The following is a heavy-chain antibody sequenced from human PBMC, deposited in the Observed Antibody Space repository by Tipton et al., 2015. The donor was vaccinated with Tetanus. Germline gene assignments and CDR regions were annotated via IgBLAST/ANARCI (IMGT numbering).Heavy chain of an antibody. CDR1: GYNFNLYW. Sequence: QLVQSGAEVKRPGESLKISCQGSGYNFNLYWIAWVRQMPGKGLEWMGIIYPGDSDTTYSPSFEGQVTISADKSTSSAYLQWSSLKASDAAMYYCARRSRDGHTWDNFDIWGQGTMVTVSS. CDR2: IYPGDSDT. J-gene: IGHJ3*02. D-gene: IGHD5-24*01. V-gene: IGHV5-51*01. CDR3: ARRSRDGHTWDNFDI.